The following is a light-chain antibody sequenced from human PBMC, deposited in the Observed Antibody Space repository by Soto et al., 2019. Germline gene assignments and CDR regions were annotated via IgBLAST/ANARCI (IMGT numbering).Light chain of an antibody. Sequence: KMSMSPATGSGSVGDRVTITCRASQTISSWLAWYPQKPGKAPKLLIYKASTLNSGVPSRFCRSGAGTECTRAICSLQPDDFAPDYCALSKCYSEAFAQGTKLDIK. CDR2: KAS. J-gene: IGKJ1*01. V-gene: IGKV1-5*03. CDR3: ALSKCYSEA. CDR1: QTISSW.